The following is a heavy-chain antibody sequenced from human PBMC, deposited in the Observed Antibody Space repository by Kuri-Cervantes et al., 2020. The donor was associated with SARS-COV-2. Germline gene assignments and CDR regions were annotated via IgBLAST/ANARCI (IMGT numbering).Heavy chain of an antibody. CDR2: IYDSGST. CDR3: ARDTPPTYYYYAMDV. D-gene: IGHD5-18*01. V-gene: IGHV4-59*08. CDR1: GGSISSYY. Sequence: SETLSLTCTVSGGSISSYYWSWIRQPPGQGLEWIGYIYDSGSTNYNPSLKSRVTISVDTSKNQFSLKLSPVTAADTAVYYCARDTPPTYYYYAMDVWGQGTTVTVSS. J-gene: IGHJ6*02.